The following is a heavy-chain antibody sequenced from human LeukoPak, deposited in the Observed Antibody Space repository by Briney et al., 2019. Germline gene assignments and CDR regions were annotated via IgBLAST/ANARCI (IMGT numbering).Heavy chain of an antibody. Sequence: ASVKVSCKASGGTFSSYAISWVRQAPGQGLEWMGGFDPEDGETIYAQKFQGRVTMTEDTSTDTAYMELSSLRSEDTAVYYCATGPGIAAEKSDYWGQGTLVTVSS. CDR3: ATGPGIAAEKSDY. CDR1: GGTFSSYA. J-gene: IGHJ4*02. D-gene: IGHD6-13*01. V-gene: IGHV1-24*01. CDR2: FDPEDGET.